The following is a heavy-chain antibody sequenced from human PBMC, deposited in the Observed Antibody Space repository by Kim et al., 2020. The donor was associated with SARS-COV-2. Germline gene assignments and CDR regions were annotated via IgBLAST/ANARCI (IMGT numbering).Heavy chain of an antibody. Sequence: GGSLRLSCAASGFTFGDYAMHWVRQAPGKGLEWVSGISWNSGSIGYADSVKGRFTISRDNAKNSLYLQMNSLRAEDTALYYCAKDIRVAGTDPLAFDYWGQGTLVTVSS. J-gene: IGHJ4*02. D-gene: IGHD6-19*01. V-gene: IGHV3-9*01. CDR1: GFTFGDYA. CDR3: AKDIRVAGTDPLAFDY. CDR2: ISWNSGSI.